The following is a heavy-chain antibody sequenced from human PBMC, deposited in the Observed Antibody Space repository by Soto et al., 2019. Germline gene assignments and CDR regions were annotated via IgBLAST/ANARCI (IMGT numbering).Heavy chain of an antibody. Sequence: QLQLQQSGPGLVKPSETLSLTCSVSGDSISINTHFWDWIRQPPGKGLEWIGTLYYSGSPYYNPSLTSRATIFVDTPKNQFSLRLASVTAADTAVYYCARRPAYDSSGYVQFDPWGQGTLVTVLS. CDR2: LYYSGSP. V-gene: IGHV4-39*01. D-gene: IGHD3-22*01. CDR3: ARRPAYDSSGYVQFDP. CDR1: GDSISINTHF. J-gene: IGHJ5*02.